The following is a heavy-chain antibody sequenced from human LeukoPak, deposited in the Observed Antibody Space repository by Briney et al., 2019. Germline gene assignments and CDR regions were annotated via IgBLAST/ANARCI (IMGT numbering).Heavy chain of an antibody. Sequence: PGGSLRLSCAASGFTFSSYSMNWVRQAPGKGLEWVSYISSSSSTIYYADSVKGRFTISRDNAKNSLYLQMNSLRAEDTAVYYCASLNNWNYHSWDYWGQGTLVTVSS. CDR3: ASLNNWNYHSWDY. CDR2: ISSSSSTI. V-gene: IGHV3-48*01. J-gene: IGHJ4*02. D-gene: IGHD1-7*01. CDR1: GFTFSSYS.